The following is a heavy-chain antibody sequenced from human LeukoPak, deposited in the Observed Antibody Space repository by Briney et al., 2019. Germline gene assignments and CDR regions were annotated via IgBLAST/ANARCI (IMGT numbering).Heavy chain of an antibody. J-gene: IGHJ4*02. CDR2: ISAYNGNT. CDR1: GYTFTSYG. Sequence: ASVKVSCKASGYTFTSYGISWVRQAPGQGLEWMGWISAYNGNTNYAQKLQGRVTMTTDTSTSTAYTERRSLRSDDTAVYYCARGKDIVVVSPCDYWGQGTLVTVSS. CDR3: ARGKDIVVVSPCDY. D-gene: IGHD2-15*01. V-gene: IGHV1-18*01.